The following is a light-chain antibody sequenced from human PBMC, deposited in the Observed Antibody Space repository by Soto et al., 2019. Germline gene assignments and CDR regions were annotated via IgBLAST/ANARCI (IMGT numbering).Light chain of an antibody. J-gene: IGKJ5*01. CDR2: HAS. CDR3: QQYGSSPRT. V-gene: IGKV3-20*01. CDR1: QSVSSY. Sequence: IVLTQSPATLSLSPGERATLSCRASQSVSSYLAWYQQKPGQAPRLLSYHASNRATGIPARFSGSGSGTDFTLTITRLEPEDFAVYYCQQYGSSPRTFGQGTRLEIK.